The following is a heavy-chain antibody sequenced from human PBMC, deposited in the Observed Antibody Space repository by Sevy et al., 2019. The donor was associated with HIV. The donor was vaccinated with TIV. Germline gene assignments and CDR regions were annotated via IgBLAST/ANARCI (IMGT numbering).Heavy chain of an antibody. D-gene: IGHD3-16*02. Sequence: SETLSLTCSVSGFSISSGYFWGWVRQPPGKGLEWIGSIYLTGTTYYNPSLKRRVTISVDTSKNQISLRLSSVTAGDAAVYYCARVLLRLGELSSMDSWGQGTPVTVSS. CDR3: ARVLLRLGELSSMDS. CDR2: IYLTGTT. J-gene: IGHJ4*02. CDR1: GFSISSGYF. V-gene: IGHV4-38-2*02.